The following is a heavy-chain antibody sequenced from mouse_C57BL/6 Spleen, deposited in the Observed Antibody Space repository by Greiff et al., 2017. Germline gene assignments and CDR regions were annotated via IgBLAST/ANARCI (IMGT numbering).Heavy chain of an antibody. Sequence: EVNVVESGGGLVKPGGSLKLSCAASGFTFSSYAMSWVRQTPEKRLEWVATISDGGSYTYYPDNVKGRFTISRDNAKNNLYLQMSHLKSEDTAMYYCAREGGNYYFDYWGQGTTLTVSS. V-gene: IGHV5-4*01. J-gene: IGHJ2*01. CDR3: AREGGNYYFDY. D-gene: IGHD2-1*01. CDR2: ISDGGSYT. CDR1: GFTFSSYA.